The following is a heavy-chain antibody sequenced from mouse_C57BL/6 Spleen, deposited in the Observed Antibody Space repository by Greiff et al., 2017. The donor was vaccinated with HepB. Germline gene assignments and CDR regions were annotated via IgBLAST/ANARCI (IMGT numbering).Heavy chain of an antibody. CDR1: GYTFTSYW. V-gene: IGHV1-59*01. CDR2: IDPSDSYT. Sequence: QVQLQQPGAELVRPGTSVKLSCKASGYTFTSYWMHWVKQRPGQGLEWIGVIDPSDSYTNYNQKFKGKATLTVDTSSSTAYMQLSSLTSEDSAVYYWARRGIVYYGSSTGAMDYWGQGTSVTVSS. D-gene: IGHD1-1*01. CDR3: ARRGIVYYGSSTGAMDY. J-gene: IGHJ4*01.